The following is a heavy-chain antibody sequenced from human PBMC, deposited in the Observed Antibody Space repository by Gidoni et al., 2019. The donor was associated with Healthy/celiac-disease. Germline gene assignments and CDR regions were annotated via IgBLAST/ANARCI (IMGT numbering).Heavy chain of an antibody. J-gene: IGHJ5*02. V-gene: IGHV5-51*01. CDR3: ATTGRIAAAGSEDWFDP. CDR1: GYSFTSYW. D-gene: IGHD6-13*01. Sequence: EVQLVQSGAEVKKPGESLKISCKGSGYSFTSYWIGWVRQMPGKGREWMGIIYPGDSDTRYSPSFQGQVTISADKSISTAYLQWSSLKASDTAMYYCATTGRIAAAGSEDWFDPWGQGTLVTVSS. CDR2: IYPGDSDT.